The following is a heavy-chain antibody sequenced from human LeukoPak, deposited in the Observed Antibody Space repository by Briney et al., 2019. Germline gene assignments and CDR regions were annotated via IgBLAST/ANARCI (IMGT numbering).Heavy chain of an antibody. CDR1: GFTFSSYA. CDR2: ISYDGSNK. V-gene: IGHV3-30-3*01. D-gene: IGHD6-19*01. CDR3: ARVISRAVAGTFDY. J-gene: IGHJ4*02. Sequence: GGSLRLSCAASGFTFSSYAMHWVRQAPGKGLEWVAVISYDGSNKYYADSVKGRFTISRDNSKNTLYLQMNSLRAEDTAVYYCARVISRAVAGTFDYWGQGTLVTVSS.